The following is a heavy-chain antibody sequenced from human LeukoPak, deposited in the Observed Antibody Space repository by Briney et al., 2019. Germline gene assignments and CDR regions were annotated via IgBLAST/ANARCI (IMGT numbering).Heavy chain of an antibody. V-gene: IGHV3-23*01. CDR1: GFTFSSYA. CDR2: ISGSGGST. CDR3: ARTSYSSGWYTGDY. Sequence: GGSLRLSCAASGFTFSSYAMSWVRQAPGKGLEWVSAISGSGGSTYYADSVKGRFTISRDNSKNTLCLQMNSLRAEDTAVYYCARTSYSSGWYTGDYWGQGTLVTVSS. J-gene: IGHJ4*02. D-gene: IGHD6-19*01.